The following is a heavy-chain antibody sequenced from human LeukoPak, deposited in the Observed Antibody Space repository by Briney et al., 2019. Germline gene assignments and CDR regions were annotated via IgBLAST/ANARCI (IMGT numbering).Heavy chain of an antibody. D-gene: IGHD5-18*01. CDR1: GGSISSGGYY. CDR3: ARVGGYSYGCDY. J-gene: IGHJ4*02. CDR2: IYYSGST. Sequence: SSQTLSPTCTVSGGSISSGGYYWSWIRQHPGKGLEWIGYIYYSGSTYYNPSLKSRVTISVDTSRNQFSLKLSSVTAADTAVYYCARVGGYSYGCDYWGQGTLVTVSS. V-gene: IGHV4-31*03.